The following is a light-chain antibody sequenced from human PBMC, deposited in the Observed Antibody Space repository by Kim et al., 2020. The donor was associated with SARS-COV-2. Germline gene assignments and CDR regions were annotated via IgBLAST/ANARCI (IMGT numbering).Light chain of an antibody. J-gene: IGLJ3*02. Sequence: GDKGKKASSHCGEKNSGSKNVRGCQKKPGQAPVLVMYRDSNRTCGIPERFSGTNSGNTATLTISGALAGDEADYYCQVWDSSIGVFGGGTQLTVL. V-gene: IGLV3-9*01. CDR2: RDS. CDR1: NSGSKN. CDR3: QVWDSSIGV.